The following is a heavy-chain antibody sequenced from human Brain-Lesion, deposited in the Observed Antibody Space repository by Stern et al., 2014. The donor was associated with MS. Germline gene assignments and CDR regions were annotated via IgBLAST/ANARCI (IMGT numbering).Heavy chain of an antibody. Sequence: VQLVESGPGLVKPSETLSLTCTVAGGSVSSTSYAWAWIRQPPGKGLEWIGTIYYSGNTYYSPSLKSRLTLSLDTSKNQFPLQRSSGTAADTAVYYCAGEEDIRYCSGGSCTGNWFDPWGQGTLVTVSS. D-gene: IGHD2-15*01. CDR1: GGSVSSTSYA. V-gene: IGHV4-39*01. CDR2: IYYSGNT. J-gene: IGHJ5*02. CDR3: AGEEDIRYCSGGSCTGNWFDP.